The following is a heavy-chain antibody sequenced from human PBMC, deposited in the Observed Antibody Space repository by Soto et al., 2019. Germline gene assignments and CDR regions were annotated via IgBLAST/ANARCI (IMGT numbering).Heavy chain of an antibody. V-gene: IGHV2-5*02. CDR3: AHSAWFGELL. D-gene: IGHD3-10*01. CDR2: IYWDDDK. CDR1: GFSLSTTGVG. J-gene: IGHJ4*02. Sequence: QITLKESGPTLVKPTQTLTLTCTFSGFSLSTTGVGVGWIRQPPGKALEWLGIIYWDDDKRYSPSLKSRLTITKDTSKNHVVLTMTDMDPVDTATYYCAHSAWFGELLWGQGTLVNVSS.